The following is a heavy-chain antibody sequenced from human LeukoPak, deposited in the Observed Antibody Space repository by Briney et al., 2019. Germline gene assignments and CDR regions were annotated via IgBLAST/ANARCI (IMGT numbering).Heavy chain of an antibody. Sequence: GGSLRLSCAASGFTFSSYEMNWVRQAPGKGLEWVSYISSSGSTIYYAASVKGRFTISRDNAKNSLYLQMNSLRAEDTAVYYCARQQLQLWYDWGQGTLVTVSS. D-gene: IGHD5-18*01. V-gene: IGHV3-48*03. CDR1: GFTFSSYE. CDR2: ISSSGSTI. J-gene: IGHJ4*02. CDR3: ARQQLQLWYD.